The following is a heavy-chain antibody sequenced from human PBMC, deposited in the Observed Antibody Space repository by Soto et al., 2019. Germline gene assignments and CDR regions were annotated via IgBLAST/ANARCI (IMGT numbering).Heavy chain of an antibody. CDR2: ISASDGST. D-gene: IGHD6-13*01. Sequence: EVQLLESGGGLVQPGGSLRLSCAASGFTFTSYAMTWVRQAPGKGLQWVSSISASDGSTYYADSVKGRFTVSRDNSNNTLYLQMVSLRAEDTAVYYCAKTRFHAASGNGGGDFAYWGQGTLVTVSS. J-gene: IGHJ4*02. CDR1: GFTFTSYA. V-gene: IGHV3-23*01. CDR3: AKTRFHAASGNGGGDFAY.